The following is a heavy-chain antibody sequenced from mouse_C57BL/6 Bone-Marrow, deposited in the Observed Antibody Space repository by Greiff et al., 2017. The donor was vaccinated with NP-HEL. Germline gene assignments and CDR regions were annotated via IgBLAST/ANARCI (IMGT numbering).Heavy chain of an antibody. D-gene: IGHD2-4*01. J-gene: IGHJ2*01. V-gene: IGHV1-15*01. CDR1: GYTFTDYE. Sequence: VQLQQSGAELVRPGASVTLSCKASGYTFTDYEMHWVKQTPVHGLEWIGAIDPETGGTAYNQKFKGKAILTADKSSSTAYMELRSLTSEDSAVYYCTAYYYDGWGFDYWGQGTTLTVSS. CDR3: TAYYYDGWGFDY. CDR2: IDPETGGT.